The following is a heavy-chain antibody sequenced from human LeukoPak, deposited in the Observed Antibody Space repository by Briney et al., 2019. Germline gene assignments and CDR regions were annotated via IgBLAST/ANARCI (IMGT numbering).Heavy chain of an antibody. Sequence: GGSLRLTCAASGFTLSTYAMSWVRQAPGKGLEWVSYISSSGSTIHYADSVKGRFTISRDNAKNSLYLQMNSLRAEDMALYYCAKGQYSSGWYYAFDIWGQGTMVTVSS. CDR3: AKGQYSSGWYYAFDI. D-gene: IGHD6-19*01. CDR1: GFTLSTYA. J-gene: IGHJ3*02. CDR2: ISSSGSTI. V-gene: IGHV3-11*01.